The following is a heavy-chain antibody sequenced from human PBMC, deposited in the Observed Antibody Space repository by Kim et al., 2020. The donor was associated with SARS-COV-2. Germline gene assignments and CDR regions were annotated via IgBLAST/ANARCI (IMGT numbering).Heavy chain of an antibody. CDR1: GFTFSTYG. V-gene: IGHV3-30*18. J-gene: IGHJ4*02. CDR3: AKDAYYYGSGSFPDY. D-gene: IGHD3-10*01. Sequence: GGSLRLSCAASGFTFSTYGMHWVRQAPGKGLEWVAVISYDGTNKYYADSVKGRFTISRDNSKNTLYLQMNSLRAEDTAVYYCAKDAYYYGSGSFPDYWGQGTLVTVSS. CDR2: ISYDGTNK.